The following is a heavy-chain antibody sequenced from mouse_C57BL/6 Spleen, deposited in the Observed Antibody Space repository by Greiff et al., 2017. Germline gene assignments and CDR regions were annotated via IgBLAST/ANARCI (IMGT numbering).Heavy chain of an antibody. J-gene: IGHJ4*01. CDR1: GYSITSGYD. CDR3: ARGGGYYAMDY. Sequence: DVHLVESGPGMVKPSQSLSLTCTVTGYSITSGYDWHWIRHFPGNKLEWMGYISYSGSTNYNPSLKSRISITHDTSKNHFFLKLNSVTTEDTATYYCARGGGYYAMDYWGQGTSVTVSS. CDR2: ISYSGST. V-gene: IGHV3-1*01.